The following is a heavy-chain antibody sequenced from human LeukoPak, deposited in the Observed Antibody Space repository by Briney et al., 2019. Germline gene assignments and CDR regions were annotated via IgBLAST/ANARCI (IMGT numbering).Heavy chain of an antibody. CDR2: IYYSGST. CDR3: ARDSSGYYYLPQYYFDY. V-gene: IGHV4-59*01. CDR1: GGSISSYY. D-gene: IGHD3-22*01. Sequence: SETLSLTCTVSGGSISSYYWSWLRQPPGKGLEWIGYIYYSGSTTFNPSLKSRVTISVDTSKNQFSLKLSSVTAADTALYYCARDSSGYYYLPQYYFDYCGQGNLVTVSS. J-gene: IGHJ4*02.